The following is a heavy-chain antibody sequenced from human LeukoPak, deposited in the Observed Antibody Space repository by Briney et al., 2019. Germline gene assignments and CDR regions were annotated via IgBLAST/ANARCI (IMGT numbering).Heavy chain of an antibody. V-gene: IGHV1-69*05. CDR1: GGTFSSYA. D-gene: IGHD6-25*01. Sequence: SVKVSCKASGGTFSSYAISWVRQAPGQGLEWMGRIIPIFGTANYAQKFQGRVTIITDESTSTAYMELSSLRSEDTAVYYCARDAPPGIAAADWGQGTLVTVSS. J-gene: IGHJ4*02. CDR3: ARDAPPGIAAAD. CDR2: IIPIFGTA.